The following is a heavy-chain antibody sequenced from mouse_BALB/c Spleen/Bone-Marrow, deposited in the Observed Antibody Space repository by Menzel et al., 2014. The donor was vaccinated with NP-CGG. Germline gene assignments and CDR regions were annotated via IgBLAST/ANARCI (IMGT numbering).Heavy chain of an antibody. CDR1: GFDFSGFW. J-gene: IGHJ3*01. Sequence: VQLKDSGGGLVQPGGSLKLSCAASGFDFSGFWMGWVRRAPGKGLEWIGEINPDSSTINYTPSLKDRLIISRDNAKNTLYLQMSKVRSKDTALYYCARLGYYGGFAYWGQGTLVTVSA. V-gene: IGHV4-1*02. CDR3: ARLGYYGGFAY. CDR2: INPDSSTI. D-gene: IGHD2-3*01.